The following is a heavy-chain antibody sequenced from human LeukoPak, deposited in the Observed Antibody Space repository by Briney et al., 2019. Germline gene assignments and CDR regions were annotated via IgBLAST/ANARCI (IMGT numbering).Heavy chain of an antibody. J-gene: IGHJ4*02. Sequence: GGSLSLSCSASGFTFNTYEMKGLRQAPAKGLEGISYISANGDTILYADSVRGRITISRDNDKNSLSLIMNSLRDEDTALYSCVSAYGGLLDYWGQGSLVTVSS. D-gene: IGHD3-16*01. CDR1: GFTFNTYE. CDR2: ISANGDTI. CDR3: VSAYGGLLDY. V-gene: IGHV3-48*03.